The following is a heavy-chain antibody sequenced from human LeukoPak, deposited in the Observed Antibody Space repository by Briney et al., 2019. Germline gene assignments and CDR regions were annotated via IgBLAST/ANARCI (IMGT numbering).Heavy chain of an antibody. Sequence: GGSLRLSCAASGFTFSSYAMSWVRQAPGKGLEWVSAISGSGGSTYYADSVKGRFTISRDNSKNTLYLQMNSLRAEETAVYYCAKGGDTAMVIRPYYFDYWGQGTLVTVSS. V-gene: IGHV3-23*01. D-gene: IGHD5-18*01. CDR1: GFTFSSYA. J-gene: IGHJ4*02. CDR2: ISGSGGST. CDR3: AKGGDTAMVIRPYYFDY.